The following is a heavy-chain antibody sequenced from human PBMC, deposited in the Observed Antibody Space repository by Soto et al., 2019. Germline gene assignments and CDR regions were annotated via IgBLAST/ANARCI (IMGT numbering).Heavy chain of an antibody. Sequence: SETLSLTCAVYGGSFSGYYCSWIRQSPGKGLEWIGEINHSGSSISNPSLKSRVTISVDTSKNQFSLKLRSVTAADTAAYYCARGISLIVEVHRDAPDKYYFDSWSQGTLVTVSS. CDR2: INHSGSS. CDR1: GGSFSGYY. V-gene: IGHV4-34*01. J-gene: IGHJ4*02. D-gene: IGHD2-15*01. CDR3: ARGISLIVEVHRDAPDKYYFDS.